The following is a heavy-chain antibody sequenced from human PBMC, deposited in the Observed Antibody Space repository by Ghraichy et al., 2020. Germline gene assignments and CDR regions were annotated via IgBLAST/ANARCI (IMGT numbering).Heavy chain of an antibody. CDR3: AEGRGFRYSSGRGWFDP. J-gene: IGHJ5*02. CDR2: INHSGST. CDR1: GGSFSGYY. Sequence: SETLSLTCAVYGGSFSGYYWSWIRQPPGKGLEWIGEINHSGSTNYNPSLKSRVTISVDTSKNQFSLKLSSVTAADTAVYYCAEGRGFRYSSGRGWFDPWGQGTLVTVSS. V-gene: IGHV4-34*01. D-gene: IGHD6-19*01.